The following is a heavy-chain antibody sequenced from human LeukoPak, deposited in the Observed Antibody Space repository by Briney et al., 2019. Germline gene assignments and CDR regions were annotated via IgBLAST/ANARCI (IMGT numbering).Heavy chain of an antibody. CDR1: GGSISSGDYY. J-gene: IGHJ6*01. V-gene: IGHV4-30-4*01. D-gene: IGHD2-2*01. CDR3: ARVVVVPAATYYYYYYGIVV. Sequence: PSETLSLTCTVSGGSISSGDYYWSWIRQPPGKGLEWIGYIYYSGSTYYNPFLKSRVTIYVDTSKNQFSLKLSSVPAADTAVYYCARVVVVPAATYYYYYYGIVVWRQGTTVTVSS. CDR2: IYYSGST.